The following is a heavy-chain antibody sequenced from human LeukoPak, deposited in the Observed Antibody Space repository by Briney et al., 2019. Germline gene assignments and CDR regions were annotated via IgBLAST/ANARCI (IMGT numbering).Heavy chain of an antibody. V-gene: IGHV4-39*07. D-gene: IGHD6-6*01. J-gene: IGHJ4*02. CDR3: AGTSIAARRTGRGRIDY. CDR1: GGSISSSSYY. Sequence: SETLSLTCTVSGGSISSSSYYWSWIRQPPGKGLEWIGEINHSGSTNYNPSLKSRVTISVDTSKNQFSLKLSSVTAADTAVYYCAGTSIAARRTGRGRIDYWGQGTLVTVSS. CDR2: INHSGST.